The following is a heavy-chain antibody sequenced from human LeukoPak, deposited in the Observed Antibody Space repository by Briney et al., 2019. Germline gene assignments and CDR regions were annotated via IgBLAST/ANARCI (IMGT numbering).Heavy chain of an antibody. D-gene: IGHD6-19*01. CDR1: GFTFYDYA. CDR2: ISWNSGSI. V-gene: IGHV3-9*01. J-gene: IGHJ6*02. Sequence: GGSLRLSCAASGFTFYDYAMHWVRQAPGQGLEWVSGISWNSGSIGYADSVKGRFTISRDNAKNSLYLQMNSLRAEDTALYYCAKAAVPNYYYYGMDVWGQGTTVTVSS. CDR3: AKAAVPNYYYYGMDV.